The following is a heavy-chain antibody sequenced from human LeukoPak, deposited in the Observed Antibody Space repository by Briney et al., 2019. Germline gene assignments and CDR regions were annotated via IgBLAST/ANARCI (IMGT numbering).Heavy chain of an antibody. CDR2: ISAYNGNT. J-gene: IGHJ4*02. CDR3: ARLGHTMNYYDSSGYYPLDY. Sequence: ASVKVSCKASGYTFTSYGISWVRQAPGQGLEWMGWISAYNGNTNYAQKLQGRVTMTTDTSTSTAYMGLRSLRSDDTAVYYCARLGHTMNYYDSSGYYPLDYWGQGTLVTVSS. CDR1: GYTFTSYG. D-gene: IGHD3-22*01. V-gene: IGHV1-18*01.